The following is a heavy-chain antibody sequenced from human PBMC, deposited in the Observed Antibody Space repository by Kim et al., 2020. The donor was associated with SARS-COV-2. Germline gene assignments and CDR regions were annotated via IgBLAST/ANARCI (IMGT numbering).Heavy chain of an antibody. Sequence: ASVKVSCKASGYTFTNYDITWVRQAPGQGLEWMGWMNPNSVNTYYAEKFQGRVTMTRNTSISTAYMELTSLNSEDTAVYFCAIGLGDVYYLPPFLYWGQG. CDR1: GYTFTNYD. CDR3: AIGLGDVYYLPPFLY. D-gene: IGHD1-26*01. J-gene: IGHJ4*02. CDR2: MNPNSVNT. V-gene: IGHV1-8*01.